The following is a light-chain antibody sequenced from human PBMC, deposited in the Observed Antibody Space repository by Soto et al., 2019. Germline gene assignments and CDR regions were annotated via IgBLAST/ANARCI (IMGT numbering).Light chain of an antibody. J-gene: IGKJ5*01. CDR2: GAS. V-gene: IGKV3-15*01. CDR3: QQYNNWPPIT. Sequence: EVVMTQSPATLSVSLGERATLSCRASQSVNSKLAWYQQKPGQAPRLLIYGASTRATGIPARFSGSGSGTEFPLTISSLQSGDFAVYYCQQYNNWPPITFGQGTRLEIK. CDR1: QSVNSK.